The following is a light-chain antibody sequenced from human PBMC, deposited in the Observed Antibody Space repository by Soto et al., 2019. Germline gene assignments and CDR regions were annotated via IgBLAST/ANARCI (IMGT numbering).Light chain of an antibody. CDR2: DVS. CDR1: SSDVGGYNY. V-gene: IGLV2-14*01. J-gene: IGLJ2*01. CDR3: RSYTSSSTVV. Sequence: QSALTQPASVSGSPGQSITLSCTGTSSDVGGYNYVSWYQQHPGKAPKIMIYDVSNRPSGVSNRFSGSKSGNTASLTISGLQAEDEADYYCRSYTSSSTVVFGGGTKLTVL.